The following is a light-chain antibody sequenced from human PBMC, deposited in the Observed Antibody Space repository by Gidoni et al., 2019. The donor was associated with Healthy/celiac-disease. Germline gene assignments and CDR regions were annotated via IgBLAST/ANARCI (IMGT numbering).Light chain of an antibody. J-gene: IGKJ3*01. V-gene: IGKV3-11*01. CDR1: QSVSSY. CDR3: QQRSNWPPEGT. Sequence: EIVLTQTPATLSLSPGERATLSCRASQSVSSYLAWYQQKPGKAPRLLIYDASNRATGIPARFICSGSGTAVTLTISSLEPEDFAVYYCQQRSNWPPEGTFGPGTKVDIK. CDR2: DAS.